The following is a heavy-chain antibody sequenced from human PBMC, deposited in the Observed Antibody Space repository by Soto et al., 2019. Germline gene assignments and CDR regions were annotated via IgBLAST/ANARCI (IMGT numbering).Heavy chain of an antibody. CDR2: INAGNGNT. J-gene: IGHJ5*02. V-gene: IGHV1-3*01. Sequence: GASVKVSCKASGYTFSNYGIHWVRQAPGQRLEWMGLINAGNGNTKYSQKFQGRVTITRDTSASTTYMELSSLRSEDTAVYYCARGPSAAADWFDPWGQGTLVTVSS. CDR3: ARGPSAAADWFDP. CDR1: GYTFSNYG. D-gene: IGHD6-13*01.